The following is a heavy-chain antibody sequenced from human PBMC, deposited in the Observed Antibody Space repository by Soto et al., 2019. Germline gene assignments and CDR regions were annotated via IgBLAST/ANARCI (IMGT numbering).Heavy chain of an antibody. CDR1: GYTFTSYG. CDR3: ARDLKQLVYNWFDP. J-gene: IGHJ5*02. CDR2: ISAYNGNT. Sequence: ASVKVSCKASGYTFTSYGISWVRQAPGQGLEWMGWISAYNGNTNYAQKLQGRVTMTTDTSTSTAYMELRSPRSDDTAVYYCARDLKQLVYNWFDPWGQGTLVTVSS. D-gene: IGHD6-6*01. V-gene: IGHV1-18*04.